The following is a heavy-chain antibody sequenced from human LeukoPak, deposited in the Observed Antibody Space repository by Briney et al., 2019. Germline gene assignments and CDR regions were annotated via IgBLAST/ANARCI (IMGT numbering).Heavy chain of an antibody. CDR2: ISYDGSNK. V-gene: IGHV3-30*03. CDR3: ARSSWSRRLLSGTSQLWSSRRGDY. Sequence: GGSLRLSCAASGLTFSSYGMHWVRQAPGKGLEWVAVISYDGSNKYYADSVKGRFTISRDNAKNSLYLQMNSLRAEDTAVYYCARSSWSRRLLSGTSQLWSSRRGDYWGQGTLVTVSS. J-gene: IGHJ4*02. CDR1: GLTFSSYG. D-gene: IGHD5-18*01.